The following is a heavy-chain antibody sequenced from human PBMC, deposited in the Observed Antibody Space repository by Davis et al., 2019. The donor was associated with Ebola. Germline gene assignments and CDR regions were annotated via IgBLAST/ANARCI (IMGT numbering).Heavy chain of an antibody. D-gene: IGHD1-1*01. CDR1: GFTFSDSS. CDR2: ITSGSNAI. J-gene: IGHJ5*02. Sequence: PGGSLRLSCAASGFTFSDSSMNWLRHAPGKELESLSFITSGSNAIHYADSVKGRFTLSRDNVKNSLFLEMSSLRDEDEDVYYCVRDYNFAFDLWGQGARVTVSS. V-gene: IGHV3-48*02. CDR3: VRDYNFAFDL.